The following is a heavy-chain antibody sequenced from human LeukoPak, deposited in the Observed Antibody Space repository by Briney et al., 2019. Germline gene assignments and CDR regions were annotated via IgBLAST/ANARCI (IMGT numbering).Heavy chain of an antibody. CDR2: IYSGGST. CDR3: AREILEPGKTHEY. CDR1: EFSVGSNY. D-gene: IGHD1-1*01. V-gene: IGHV3-66*01. J-gene: IGHJ4*02. Sequence: PGGSLRLSCAASEFSVGSNYMTWVRQAPGKGLEWVSLIYSGGSTYYADSVKGRFTISRDNSKNTLYLQMDSLRAEDTAMYYCAREILEPGKTHEYWGQGTLVTVSS.